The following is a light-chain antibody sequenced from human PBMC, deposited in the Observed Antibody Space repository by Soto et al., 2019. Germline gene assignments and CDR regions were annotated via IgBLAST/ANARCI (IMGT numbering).Light chain of an antibody. J-gene: IGKJ1*01. CDR3: QHYNSYSEA. Sequence: DIQMTQSPSTLSASVGDRVTITCRASQTISSWLAWYQQKPGKAPKLLIYKASTLKSGVPSRFSGSGSGTEFTLTISSLQPDDFATYHCQHYNSYSEAFGQGTMVDI. CDR1: QTISSW. V-gene: IGKV1-5*03. CDR2: KAS.